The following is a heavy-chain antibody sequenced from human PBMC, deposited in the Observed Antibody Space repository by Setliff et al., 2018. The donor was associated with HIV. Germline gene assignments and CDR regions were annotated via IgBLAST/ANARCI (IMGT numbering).Heavy chain of an antibody. CDR2: MYHSGST. Sequence: SETLSLTCAVSGYSISSGYYWGWIRQPPGKGLEWIGSMYHSGSTYYNPSLKSRVTISVDTSKNQFSLKLSSVTAADTAVYYCARHDDTSSWLDAFDIWGQGTMVTVSS. CDR3: ARHDDTSSWLDAFDI. D-gene: IGHD6-13*01. V-gene: IGHV4-38-2*01. J-gene: IGHJ3*02. CDR1: GYSISSGYY.